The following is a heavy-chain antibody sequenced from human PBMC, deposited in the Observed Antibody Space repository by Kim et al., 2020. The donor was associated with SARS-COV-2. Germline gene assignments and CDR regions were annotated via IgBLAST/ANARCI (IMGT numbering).Heavy chain of an antibody. D-gene: IGHD3-9*01. CDR3: ARDPRYNNDPFDAFDI. J-gene: IGHJ3*02. CDR1: GGTFSSYG. CDR2: SNPIFGTS. Sequence: SVKVSCKASGGTFSSYGISWVRQAPGQGLEWIGGSNPIFGTSNYAQKFQGRVTITADESTSTGYMELSSLRAEDTAVYYCARDPRYNNDPFDAFDIWGQGTMVTVSS. V-gene: IGHV1-69*13.